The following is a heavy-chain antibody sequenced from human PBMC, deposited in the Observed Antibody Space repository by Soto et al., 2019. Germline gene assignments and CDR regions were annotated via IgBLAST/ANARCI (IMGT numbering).Heavy chain of an antibody. Sequence: QVQLVESGGGVVQPGRSLRLSCAASGFTFSSYGMHWVRQAPGKGLEWVAVISYDGSNKYYADSVKGRFTISRDNSKNTLYLQMNSLRAEDTAVYYCATKAAAGRNYYYGMDVW. J-gene: IGHJ6*01. CDR2: ISYDGSNK. CDR1: GFTFSSYG. V-gene: IGHV3-30*03. D-gene: IGHD6-13*01. CDR3: ATKAAAGRNYYYGMDV.